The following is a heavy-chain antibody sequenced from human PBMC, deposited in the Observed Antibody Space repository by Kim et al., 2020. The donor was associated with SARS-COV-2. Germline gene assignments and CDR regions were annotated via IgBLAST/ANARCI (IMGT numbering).Heavy chain of an antibody. CDR2: MYYTGST. D-gene: IGHD3-16*01. CDR1: GGSLSSTYY. Sequence: SETLSLTCNVSGGSLSSTYYWAWIRQPPGEGLEWIGSMYYTGSTYYNPSLKSRVTISADTSNNQFFLNLTSVTAADTAVYFCAGVGGHSSFDYWGQGSLV. CDR3: AGVGGHSSFDY. V-gene: IGHV4-39*07. J-gene: IGHJ4*02.